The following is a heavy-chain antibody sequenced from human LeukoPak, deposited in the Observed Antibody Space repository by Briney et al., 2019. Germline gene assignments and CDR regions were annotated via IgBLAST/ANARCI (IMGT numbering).Heavy chain of an antibody. D-gene: IGHD3-22*01. J-gene: IGHJ3*02. Sequence: SVKVSCKASGGTFSSYAISWVRQAPGQGLEWMGGIIPIFGTANYAQKFRGRVTITADKSTRTAYMELSSLRSEDTAVYYCARKSQTYYYDSSGFVGAFDIWGQGTMVTVSS. CDR2: IIPIFGTA. CDR3: ARKSQTYYYDSSGFVGAFDI. CDR1: GGTFSSYA. V-gene: IGHV1-69*06.